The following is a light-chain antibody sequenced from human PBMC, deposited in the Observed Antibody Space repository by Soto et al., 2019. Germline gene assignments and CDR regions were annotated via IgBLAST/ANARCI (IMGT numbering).Light chain of an antibody. CDR3: QQGHNWPLT. J-gene: IGKJ5*01. Sequence: DIQMTQSPSSVSASVGDRVTITCRATQGLSGSLAWYQQKPGKAPKLLISVTSRLQSGVQSRFSGSASGTDFTLTVDSLQPEDLATYYCQQGHNWPLTFGQGTRLEIK. V-gene: IGKV1-12*01. CDR2: VTS. CDR1: QGLSGS.